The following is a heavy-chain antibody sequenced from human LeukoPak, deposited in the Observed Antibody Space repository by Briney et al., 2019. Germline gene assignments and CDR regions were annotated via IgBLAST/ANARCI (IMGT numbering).Heavy chain of an antibody. V-gene: IGHV3-30*18. CDR2: ISYDGSNK. Sequence: PGRSLRLSCAASGFTFSSYGMHWVRQAPGKGLEWVAVISYDGSNKYYADSVKGRFTISRDNSKNTLYLQMNSLRAEDTAVYYCAKGNLGANALYHYYGMDVWGQGTTVTVSS. CDR1: GFTFSSYG. J-gene: IGHJ6*02. CDR3: AKGNLGANALYHYYGMDV. D-gene: IGHD1-26*01.